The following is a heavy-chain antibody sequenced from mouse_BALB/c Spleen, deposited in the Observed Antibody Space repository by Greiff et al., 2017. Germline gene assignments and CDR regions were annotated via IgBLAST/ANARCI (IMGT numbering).Heavy chain of an antibody. D-gene: IGHD1-1*01. CDR3: ARWDYYGSRGDFDY. CDR2: INPSSGYT. J-gene: IGHJ2*01. CDR1: GYTFTSYT. Sequence: QVQLKESGAELARPGASVKMSCKASGYTFTSYTMHWVNQRPGQGLEWIGYINPSSGYTNYNQKFKDKATLTADKSSSTAYMQLSSLTSEDSAVYYCARWDYYGSRGDFDYWGQGTTLTVSS. V-gene: IGHV1-4*01.